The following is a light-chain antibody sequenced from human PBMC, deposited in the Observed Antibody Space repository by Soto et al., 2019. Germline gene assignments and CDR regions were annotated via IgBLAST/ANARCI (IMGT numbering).Light chain of an antibody. Sequence: EIVMTQSPATLSVSPGERATLSCRASQSVSSNSAWYQQKPGQAPRLLIYGASTRATGIPARFSGSGSGTEFTLTISSLQSEDFAVYYCQQYNNWPLLTFGGGTKVDIK. CDR1: QSVSSN. CDR3: QQYNNWPLLT. CDR2: GAS. J-gene: IGKJ4*01. V-gene: IGKV3-15*01.